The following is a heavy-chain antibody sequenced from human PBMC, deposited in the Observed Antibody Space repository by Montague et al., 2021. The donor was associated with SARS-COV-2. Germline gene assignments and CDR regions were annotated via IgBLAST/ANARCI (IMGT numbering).Heavy chain of an antibody. Sequence: SETLSLTCSVSGFSIGSGHFWNWIRQPPGQGLEWIGSVHQSGATYSSLSPNLRGRVTISVDISKNEIVLKLRSVTASDTATYFCARDGDCGGRPCQHPSWGFHVWGQGTLVSVSS. CDR2: VHQSGAT. J-gene: IGHJ3*01. V-gene: IGHV4-38-2*02. CDR3: ARDGDCGGRPCQHPSWGFHV. D-gene: IGHD2-21*01. CDR1: GFSIGSGHF.